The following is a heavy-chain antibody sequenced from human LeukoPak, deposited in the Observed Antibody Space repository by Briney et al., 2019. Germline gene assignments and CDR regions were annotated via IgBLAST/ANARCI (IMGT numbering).Heavy chain of an antibody. CDR1: GYTFTGYY. CDR2: INPNSGGT. D-gene: IGHD6-13*01. J-gene: IGHJ4*02. Sequence: ASVKVSCKASGYTFTGYYMHWVRQAPGQGLEWMGWINPNSGGTNYAQKFQGRVTMTRDTSISTAYMELSRLRSDDTAVYYCAGDYSSSVAAGHYWGQGTLVTVSS. CDR3: AGDYSSSVAAGHY. V-gene: IGHV1-2*02.